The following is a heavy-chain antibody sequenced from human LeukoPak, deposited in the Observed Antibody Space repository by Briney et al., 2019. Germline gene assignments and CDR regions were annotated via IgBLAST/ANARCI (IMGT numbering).Heavy chain of an antibody. D-gene: IGHD3-9*01. Sequence: GASVKLSCKASGYTFTGYYMDWVRQAPGQGLEWMGWINPNSGGTNYAQKFQGRVTMTRDTSISTAYMELSRLRSDDTAVYYCARDRYILTGPDYYYGMDVWGQGTTVTVSS. V-gene: IGHV1-2*02. CDR3: ARDRYILTGPDYYYGMDV. J-gene: IGHJ6*02. CDR2: INPNSGGT. CDR1: GYTFTGYY.